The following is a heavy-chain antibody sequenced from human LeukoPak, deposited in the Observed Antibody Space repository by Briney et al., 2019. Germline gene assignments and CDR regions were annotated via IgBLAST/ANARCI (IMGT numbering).Heavy chain of an antibody. CDR2: ISSSSSYI. CDR3: ASGFYCSSTSCYRFDY. D-gene: IGHD2-2*02. Sequence: PGGSLRLSCAASGFTFRSYSMNWVRQAPGKGLEWVSSISSSSSYIYYADSVKGRFTISRDNAKNSLYLQMNSLRAEDTAVYYCASGFYCSSTSCYRFDYWGQGTLVTVSS. V-gene: IGHV3-21*01. J-gene: IGHJ4*02. CDR1: GFTFRSYS.